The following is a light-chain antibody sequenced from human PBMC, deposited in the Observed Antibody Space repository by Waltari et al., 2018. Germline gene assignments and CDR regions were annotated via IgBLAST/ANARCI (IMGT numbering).Light chain of an antibody. Sequence: AIQMTQSPSSLSSSVGDRVTITCRTSQGIRNDLGWYQQTPGKAPKFLIYAASGLQTGVPSRFSGSGSGTDFTLTISSLQPEDFATYYCLQDYNYPRTFGQGTKVDIK. V-gene: IGKV1-6*01. CDR1: QGIRND. CDR3: LQDYNYPRT. CDR2: AAS. J-gene: IGKJ1*01.